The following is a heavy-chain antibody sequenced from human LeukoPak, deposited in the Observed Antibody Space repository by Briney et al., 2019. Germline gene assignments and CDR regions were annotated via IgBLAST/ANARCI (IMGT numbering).Heavy chain of an antibody. J-gene: IGHJ4*02. V-gene: IGHV3-11*01. CDR3: ARVSDISVAAYFDY. CDR2: ISSSGSTI. D-gene: IGHD6-19*01. Sequence: PGGSLRLSCAASGFTFSDYYMGWIRQAPGKGLEWVSYISSSGSTIYYADSVKGRFTISRDNAKNSLYLQMNSLRAEDTALYYCARVSDISVAAYFDYWGQGTLVTVSS. CDR1: GFTFSDYY.